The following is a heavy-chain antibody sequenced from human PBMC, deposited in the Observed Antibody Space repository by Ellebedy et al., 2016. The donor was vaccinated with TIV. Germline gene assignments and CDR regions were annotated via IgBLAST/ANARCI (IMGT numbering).Heavy chain of an antibody. CDR2: IDPSGGGT. D-gene: IGHD6-19*01. V-gene: IGHV1-46*01. CDR3: ARYHSSGDDF. J-gene: IGHJ4*02. CDR1: GYRFSNYY. Sequence: ASVKVSXXASGYRFSNYYIHWMRQAPGQGLEWMGLIDPSGGGTTYAQTFQGRIILTRDTSTSTAYMDLSALRSEDTAVYYCARYHSSGDDFWGQGTLVTVSS.